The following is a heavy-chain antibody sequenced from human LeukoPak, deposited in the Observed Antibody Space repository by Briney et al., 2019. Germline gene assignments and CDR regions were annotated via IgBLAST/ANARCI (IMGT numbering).Heavy chain of an antibody. CDR1: GYTSTPYS. V-gene: IGHV1-46*01. D-gene: IGHD2-15*01. Sequence: ASVKVSCKASGYTSTPYSMHWVRQAPGQGLEWMGIINRSGGSTNYAQKFQGRVTMTRDTSTSTVYMELTSLRSEDTAVYCCATTRAYCSGGYCYSGDYWGQGTLVTVSS. CDR3: ATTRAYCSGGYCYSGDY. CDR2: INRSGGST. J-gene: IGHJ4*02.